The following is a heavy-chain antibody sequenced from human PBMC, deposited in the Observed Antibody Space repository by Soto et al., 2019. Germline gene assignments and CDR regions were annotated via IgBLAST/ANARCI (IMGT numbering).Heavy chain of an antibody. CDR2: IYYSGNS. CDR1: GGSISSSGYY. J-gene: IGHJ4*02. Sequence: QLQLQESGPGLVKPSETLSLTCTVSGGSISSSGYYWGWIRQPPGKGLEWIGSIYYSGNSYYNPSLKSRITISVDTPRNQFSLKLSSVTAADTAVYYCVRQGNSSGFRRPVRQFDYWGQGTLVTVSS. D-gene: IGHD3-22*01. V-gene: IGHV4-39*01. CDR3: VRQGNSSGFRRPVRQFDY.